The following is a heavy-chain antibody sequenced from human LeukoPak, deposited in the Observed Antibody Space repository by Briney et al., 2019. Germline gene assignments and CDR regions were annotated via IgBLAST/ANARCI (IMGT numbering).Heavy chain of an antibody. J-gene: IGHJ4*02. CDR3: AKYQILSGTYCSDY. D-gene: IGHD1-26*01. Sequence: GGSLRLSCAASGFTFSSYAMSWVRQAPGKGLEWVSAISGSGGSTYYADSVKGRFTISRDNSKNTLYLQMNSLRAEDTALYYCAKYQILSGTYCSDYWGQGTLVTVSS. CDR1: GFTFSSYA. V-gene: IGHV3-23*01. CDR2: ISGSGGST.